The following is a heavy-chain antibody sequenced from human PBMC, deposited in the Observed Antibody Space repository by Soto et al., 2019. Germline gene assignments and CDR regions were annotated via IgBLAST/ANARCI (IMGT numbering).Heavy chain of an antibody. CDR2: ISGSGTTI. CDR3: AREVTVFGVIIPTPMDV. Sequence: EVQLVESGGGLVQPGGSLRLSCAASGFTFSGYEMNWVRQAPGKGLEWISYISGSGTTIYYADSVKGRFTISRDNAKKSLYLQMNSLRAEDTAVYYCAREVTVFGVIIPTPMDVWGRGTTVTVSS. V-gene: IGHV3-48*03. J-gene: IGHJ6*02. CDR1: GFTFSGYE. D-gene: IGHD3-3*01.